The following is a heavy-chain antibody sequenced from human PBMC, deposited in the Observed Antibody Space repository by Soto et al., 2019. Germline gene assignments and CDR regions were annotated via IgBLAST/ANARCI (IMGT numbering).Heavy chain of an antibody. CDR1: GYTFTGYY. CDR2: INPNSGGT. D-gene: IGHD3-3*01. J-gene: IGHJ3*02. CDR3: ASDYHTLSSPGFLGVGFDS. Sequence: ASVKVSCKASGYTFTGYYMHWVRQAPGQGLEWMGWINPNSGGTNYAQKFQGWVTMTRDTSISTAYMELSRLRSDDTAVYYCASDYHTLSSPGFLGVGFDSRGPGTMVTVS. V-gene: IGHV1-2*04.